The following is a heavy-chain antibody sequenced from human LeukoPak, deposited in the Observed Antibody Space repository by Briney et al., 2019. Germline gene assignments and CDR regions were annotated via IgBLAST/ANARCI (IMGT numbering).Heavy chain of an antibody. CDR1: GFTFNSYA. CDR2: IFGSGGSA. V-gene: IGHV3-23*01. Sequence: AGGSLRLSCAASGFTFNSYAMYWVRQAPGKGLEWVSGIFGSGGSAHYADSVKGRFTISRDNSKNTVYLQMDSLRVEDTAVYYCGKTTTGYSSGRYPGWPVDYWGPGTLVTVSS. J-gene: IGHJ4*02. CDR3: GKTTTGYSSGRYPGWPVDY. D-gene: IGHD6-19*01.